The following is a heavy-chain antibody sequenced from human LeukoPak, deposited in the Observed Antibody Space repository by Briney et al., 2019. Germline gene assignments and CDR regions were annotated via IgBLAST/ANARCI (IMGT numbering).Heavy chain of an antibody. D-gene: IGHD2-15*01. Sequence: PGGSLTLSCAASGFTFSSYGMHWVRQAPGKGLEWVAFIRYDGSNKYYADSVKGRFTISRDNSKNTLYLQMNSLRAEDTAVYYCAKEEFCSGGSCYPDYWGQGALVTVSS. CDR1: GFTFSSYG. J-gene: IGHJ4*02. CDR2: IRYDGSNK. V-gene: IGHV3-30*02. CDR3: AKEEFCSGGSCYPDY.